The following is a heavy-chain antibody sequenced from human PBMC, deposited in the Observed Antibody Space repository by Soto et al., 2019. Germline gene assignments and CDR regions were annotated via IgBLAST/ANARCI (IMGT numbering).Heavy chain of an antibody. D-gene: IGHD1-26*01. V-gene: IGHV3-72*01. J-gene: IGHJ6*02. CDR3: ARDVYWMDV. CDR1: GFTFSDHY. CDR2: TRNKANSYTT. Sequence: EVQLVESGGGLVQPGGSLRLSCAASGFTFSDHYMDWVRQAPGKGLEWVGRTRNKANSYTTEYAASVKGRFTISRDDSKNSLYLQMNSLKTEDTDVYYCARDVYWMDVWGQGTTVTVSS.